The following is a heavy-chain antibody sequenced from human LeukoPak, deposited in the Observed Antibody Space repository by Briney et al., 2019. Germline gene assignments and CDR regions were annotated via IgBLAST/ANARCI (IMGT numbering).Heavy chain of an antibody. D-gene: IGHD1-26*01. V-gene: IGHV3-72*01. CDR1: GFTFSGSY. J-gene: IGHJ6*02. CDR3: TRGGTSSVAYYYHMDV. Sequence: GGSLRLSCTASGFTFSGSYMDWVRQAPRKGLEWVGRTRDRANGYAPEYAASVRGRFTISRDDSETSMYLQMNSLKTEDSAVYYCTRGGTSSVAYYYHMDVWGQGTTVTVSS. CDR2: TRDRANGYAP.